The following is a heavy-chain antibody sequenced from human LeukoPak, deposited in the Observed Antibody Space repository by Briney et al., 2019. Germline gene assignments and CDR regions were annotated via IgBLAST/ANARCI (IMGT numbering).Heavy chain of an antibody. CDR3: ARGRLIVGATRWLDY. V-gene: IGHV3-30*03. J-gene: IGHJ4*02. D-gene: IGHD1-26*01. CDR2: ISHDGSNK. CDR1: GFTFSNSG. Sequence: PGGSLRLSCAASGFTFSNSGMHWVRQAPGKGLEWVAVISHDGSNKQYVDSVKGRFTISRDNSKNTLYLQMNSLRAEDTAVYYCARGRLIVGATRWLDYWGQGTLVTVSS.